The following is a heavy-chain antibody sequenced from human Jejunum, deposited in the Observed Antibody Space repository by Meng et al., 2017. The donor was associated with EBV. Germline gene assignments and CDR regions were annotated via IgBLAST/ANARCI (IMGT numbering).Heavy chain of an antibody. J-gene: IGHJ4*02. CDR2: INTANGNP. CDR3: ARYSGSYSLAN. D-gene: IGHD3-10*01. V-gene: IGHV7-4-1*02. Sequence: QVHLVHSGSGLKKPGASGRLSCKASGYTFTDYAIIWVRQAPGQGLEWMGWINTANGNPTYAQAFTGRFVFSLDTSVNTAFLQISDLKAEDSALYYCARYSGSYSLANWGQGTLVTVSS. CDR1: GYTFTDYA.